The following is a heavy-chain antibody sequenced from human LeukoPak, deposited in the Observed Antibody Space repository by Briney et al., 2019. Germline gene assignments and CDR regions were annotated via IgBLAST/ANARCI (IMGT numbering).Heavy chain of an antibody. D-gene: IGHD1-26*01. CDR3: ARATATYSVSPGALDI. J-gene: IGHJ3*02. Sequence: KPGRSLRLSCAASGFSFSDYYMTWIRQAPGKRLEWVSYVSSSGSTKKYADSVKGRFTISRDNAEKSLYLQMDSLRVEDTAIYYCARATATYSVSPGALDIWGQGTMVIVSS. CDR1: GFSFSDYY. V-gene: IGHV3-11*04. CDR2: VSSSGSTK.